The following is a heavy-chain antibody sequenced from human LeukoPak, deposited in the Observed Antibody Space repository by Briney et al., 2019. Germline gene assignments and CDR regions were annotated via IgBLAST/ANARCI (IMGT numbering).Heavy chain of an antibody. D-gene: IGHD3-22*01. J-gene: IGHJ5*02. Sequence: SQTLSLTCTVSGGSICSGSYYWSWIRQPAGKGLEWIGRIYTSGSTNYNPSLKSRVTISVDTSKNQFSLKLSSVTAADTAVYYCARGYDSSGYYYDNWFDPWGQGTLVTVSS. CDR2: IYTSGST. V-gene: IGHV4-61*02. CDR1: GGSICSGSYY. CDR3: ARGYDSSGYYYDNWFDP.